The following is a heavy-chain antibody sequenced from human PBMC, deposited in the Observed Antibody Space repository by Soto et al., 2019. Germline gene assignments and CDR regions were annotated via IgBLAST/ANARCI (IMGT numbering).Heavy chain of an antibody. V-gene: IGHV4-31*03. CDR2: IYYSGST. CDR3: ASGYMITFGAVIVGVGDYYYYGMDV. D-gene: IGHD3-16*02. Sequence: SETLSLTCTVSGGSISSGGYYWSWIRQHPGKGLEWIGYIYYSGSTYYNPSLKSRVTISVDTSKNQFSLKLSSVTAADTAVYYCASGYMITFGAVIVGVGDYYYYGMDVWGQGTAVTVSS. CDR1: GGSISSGGYY. J-gene: IGHJ6*02.